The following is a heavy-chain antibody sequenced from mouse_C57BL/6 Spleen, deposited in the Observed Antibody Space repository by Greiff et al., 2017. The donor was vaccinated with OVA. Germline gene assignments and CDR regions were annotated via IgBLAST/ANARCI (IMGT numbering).Heavy chain of an antibody. CDR3: ARDEDYGTDAMDY. J-gene: IGHJ4*01. D-gene: IGHD1-1*01. V-gene: IGHV5-4*01. CDR1: GFTFSSYA. Sequence: EVKVVESGGGLVKPGGSLKLSCAASGFTFSSYAMSWVRQTPEKRLEWVATISDGGSYTYYPDNVKGRFTISRDNAKNNLYLQMSHLKSEDTAMYYCARDEDYGTDAMDYWGQGTSVTVSS. CDR2: ISDGGSYT.